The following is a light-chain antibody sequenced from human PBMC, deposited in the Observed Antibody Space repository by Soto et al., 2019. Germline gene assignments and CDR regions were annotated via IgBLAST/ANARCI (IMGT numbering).Light chain of an antibody. Sequence: IVMTQSPATLSVSPGERATLSCRASQSVNSNYLAWYQQKPGQAPRLLIYGASSRATGIPDRFSGSGSGTDFTLTISRLEPEDFAVYYCQQYGSSPRTFGQGTKVDIK. CDR2: GAS. J-gene: IGKJ1*01. CDR1: QSVNSNY. CDR3: QQYGSSPRT. V-gene: IGKV3-20*01.